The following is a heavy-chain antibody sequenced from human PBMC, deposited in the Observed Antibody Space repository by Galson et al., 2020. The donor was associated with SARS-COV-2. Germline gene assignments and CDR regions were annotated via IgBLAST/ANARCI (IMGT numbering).Heavy chain of an antibody. D-gene: IGHD3-22*01. V-gene: IGHV3-7*01. J-gene: IGHJ4*02. CDR3: ARGNNYDNSGRDY. CDR2: IKQDGSEK. Sequence: GESLKIPCAASGFTFSRSWMSWVRQAPGKGLEWVASIKQDGSEKYYVDSVKGRFTVSRDNARNSVYLQMNSLRAEDTAVYYCARGNNYDNSGRDYWGQGTLVTVSS. CDR1: GFTFSRSW.